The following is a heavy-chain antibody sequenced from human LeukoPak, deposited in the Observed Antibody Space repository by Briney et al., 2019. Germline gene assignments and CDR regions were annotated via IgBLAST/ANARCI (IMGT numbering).Heavy chain of an antibody. CDR1: SFTFSRCE. D-gene: IGHD3-10*02. V-gene: IGHV3-48*03. CDR3: AELGITMIGGV. Sequence: WGTLSLSCGSSSFTFSRCEKLGGRRALRKELEWVSYISSSGSTIYYADFVKGRFTISRDNAKNSLYLQMNSLRAEDTAVYYCAELGITMIGGVWGKGTTVTISS. CDR2: ISSSGSTI. J-gene: IGHJ6*04.